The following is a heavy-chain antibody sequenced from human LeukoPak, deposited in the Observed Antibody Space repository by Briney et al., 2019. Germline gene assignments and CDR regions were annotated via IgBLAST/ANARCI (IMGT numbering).Heavy chain of an antibody. Sequence: PGESLRLSCAASGFTVSGNYMSWVRQAPGKGLEWVSVIYSGGRTHYADSVKGRFTISRDNSNNTLYLQMNSLRAEDTAVYYCARDGYYYDTSGLLNWYFDLWGRGTLVTVSS. V-gene: IGHV3-53*01. CDR2: IYSGGRT. CDR3: ARDGYYYDTSGLLNWYFDL. D-gene: IGHD3-22*01. J-gene: IGHJ2*01. CDR1: GFTVSGNY.